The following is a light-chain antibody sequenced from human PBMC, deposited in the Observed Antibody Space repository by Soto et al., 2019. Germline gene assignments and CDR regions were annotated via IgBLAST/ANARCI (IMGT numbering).Light chain of an antibody. CDR2: EDR. Sequence: NFMLTQPHSVSESPGKTITISCTRSSGNIASSSVQWYQQRPGSAPTTVIYEDRQRPPGVSDRFSGSIDASSNSASLTISGLKTEDEADYYCQSYDTTTPVVFGGGAQLTVL. V-gene: IGLV6-57*04. CDR3: QSYDTTTPVV. CDR1: SGNIASSS. J-gene: IGLJ2*01.